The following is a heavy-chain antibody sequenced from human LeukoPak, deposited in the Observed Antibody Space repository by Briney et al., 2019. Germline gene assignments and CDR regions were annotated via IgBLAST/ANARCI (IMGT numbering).Heavy chain of an antibody. CDR2: ISSLGSTI. Sequence: GGSLRLSCAASGFTFSSYSMNWVRQAPGKGLVWVSYISSLGSTIYYADSVKGRFTISRDNAKNSLYLQMNSLRAEDTAVYYCARGEQETATMSIDYWGQGTLVTVSS. CDR3: ARGEQETATMSIDY. CDR1: GFTFSSYS. J-gene: IGHJ4*02. V-gene: IGHV3-48*01. D-gene: IGHD5-24*01.